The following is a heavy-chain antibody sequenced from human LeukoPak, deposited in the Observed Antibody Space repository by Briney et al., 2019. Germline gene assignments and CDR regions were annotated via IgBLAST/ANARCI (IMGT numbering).Heavy chain of an antibody. V-gene: IGHV3-33*01. CDR1: GFTFSSYG. Sequence: GGSLRLSCAASGFTFSSYGMHWVRQAPGKGLEWVAVIWYDGSNKYYADSVKGRFTISRDNSKNTLYLQMNSLRAEDTAVYYCARDLGYGVRFDYWGQGTLVTVSS. J-gene: IGHJ4*02. CDR2: IWYDGSNK. CDR3: ARDLGYGVRFDY. D-gene: IGHD5-12*01.